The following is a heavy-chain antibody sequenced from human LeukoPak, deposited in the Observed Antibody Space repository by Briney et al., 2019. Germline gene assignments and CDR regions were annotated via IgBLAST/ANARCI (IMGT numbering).Heavy chain of an antibody. CDR3: AKVVLGGWYFDY. CDR2: ISGSGGST. Sequence: PGGSLRLSCAASGFTFSGYAMSWVRQAPGKGLEWVSAISGSGGSTYYADSVKGRFTISRDNSKNTLYLQMNSLRAEDTAVYYCAKVVLGGWYFDYWGQGTLVTVSS. V-gene: IGHV3-23*01. J-gene: IGHJ4*02. CDR1: GFTFSGYA. D-gene: IGHD6-19*01.